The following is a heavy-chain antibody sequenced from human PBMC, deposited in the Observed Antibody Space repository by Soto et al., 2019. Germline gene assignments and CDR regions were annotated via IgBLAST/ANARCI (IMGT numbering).Heavy chain of an antibody. D-gene: IGHD3-10*01. CDR3: TRDGDFYASGTYGFFDY. V-gene: IGHV3-49*04. CDR2: IRSKSHGGTT. CDR1: GFTFGDYA. J-gene: IGHJ4*02. Sequence: SLKISCTTSGFTFGDYAMSWVRQAPGKGLQGIGFIRSKSHGGTTEYTASLKGRFTISRDDSKSIAYLQLNSLKTDDTAVYYCTRDGDFYASGTYGFFDYWGQGALVTVSS.